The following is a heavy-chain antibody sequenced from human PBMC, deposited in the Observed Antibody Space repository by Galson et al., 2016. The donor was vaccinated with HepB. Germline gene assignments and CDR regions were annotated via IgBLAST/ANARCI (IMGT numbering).Heavy chain of an antibody. J-gene: IGHJ6*02. Sequence: ETLSLTCAVSGGPISGNNWWSWVRQPPGKGLEWIGDIYHSGSTNYKPSLKSRVTISVDKSKNQFSLSLSSVTAADTAVYYCARDLRGTSCNSGLDVWGQGTTVTVSS. CDR1: GGPISGNNW. CDR2: IYHSGST. CDR3: ARDLRGTSCNSGLDV. D-gene: IGHD2-2*01. V-gene: IGHV4-4*02.